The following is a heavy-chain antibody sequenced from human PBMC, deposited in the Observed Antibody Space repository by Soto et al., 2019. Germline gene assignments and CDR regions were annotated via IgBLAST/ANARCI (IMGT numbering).Heavy chain of an antibody. CDR3: ARLVRGEMATNHGYYGMDV. J-gene: IGHJ6*02. CDR1: GGSISSGDYY. D-gene: IGHD5-12*01. CDR2: IYYSGST. V-gene: IGHV4-30-4*01. Sequence: PSETLSLTCTVSGGSISSGDYYWSWIRQPPGKGLEWIGYIYYSGSTYYNPSLKSRVTISVDTSKNQFSLKLSSVTAADTAVYYCARLVRGEMATNHGYYGMDVWGQGTTVTVSS.